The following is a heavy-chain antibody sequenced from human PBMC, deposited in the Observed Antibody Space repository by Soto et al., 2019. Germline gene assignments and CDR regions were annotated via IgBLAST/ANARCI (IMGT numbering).Heavy chain of an antibody. CDR2: INGYNGNT. V-gene: IGHV1-18*01. D-gene: IGHD3-10*01. J-gene: IGHJ6*02. CDR3: GREGDGVYYYYGMDV. Sequence: QVQLVQSGDEVKKPGASVKVSCKASGYTFTNYGISWVRQAPGQGLEWMGWINGYNGNTVYTQKIQGRLTMTADTSXXTAYMELRSLRSDDTAVYYCGREGDGVYYYYGMDVWGQGTTVIVSS. CDR1: GYTFTNYG.